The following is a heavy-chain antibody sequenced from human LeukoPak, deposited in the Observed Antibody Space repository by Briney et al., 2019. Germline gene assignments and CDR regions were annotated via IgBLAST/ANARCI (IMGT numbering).Heavy chain of an antibody. Sequence: GGSLRLSCAASGFTFSSYGMHWVRQAPGKGLEWVTFIRYDGSHKYYADSVKGRFTISRDNSKNTLYLQMNSLRAEDTAVYYCAKDLVTWASGNWYFDLWGRGTLVTVSS. D-gene: IGHD2-21*02. CDR2: IRYDGSHK. J-gene: IGHJ2*01. CDR1: GFTFSSYG. CDR3: AKDLVTWASGNWYFDL. V-gene: IGHV3-30*02.